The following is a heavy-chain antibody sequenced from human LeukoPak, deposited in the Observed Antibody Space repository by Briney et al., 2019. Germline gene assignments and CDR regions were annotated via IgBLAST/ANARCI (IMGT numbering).Heavy chain of an antibody. CDR3: ARHRGDTYGLFDS. D-gene: IGHD5-18*01. CDR1: GGSISSTDYY. V-gene: IGHV4-39*01. CDR2: IFYSGNT. Sequence: SETLSLTCTVSGGSISSTDYYWGWIRQAPGKGLEWIGSIFYSGNTYYNPSLKTRVTISIDTSKKQFSLRLSSVTATDTALYYCARHRGDTYGLFDSWGQGTLVTVPS. J-gene: IGHJ4*02.